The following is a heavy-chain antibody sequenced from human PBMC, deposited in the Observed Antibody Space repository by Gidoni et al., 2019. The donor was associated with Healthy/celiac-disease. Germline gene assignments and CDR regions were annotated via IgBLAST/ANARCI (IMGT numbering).Heavy chain of an antibody. D-gene: IGHD6-19*01. V-gene: IGHV3-15*01. CDR3: TTFQWLGPYYFDY. J-gene: IGHJ4*02. CDR2: IKSKTDGGTT. Sequence: GLEWVGRIKSKTDGGTTDYAAPLKGRFTISRDDSKNTLYLQMNSLKTEDTAVYYCTTFQWLGPYYFDYWGQGTLVTVSS.